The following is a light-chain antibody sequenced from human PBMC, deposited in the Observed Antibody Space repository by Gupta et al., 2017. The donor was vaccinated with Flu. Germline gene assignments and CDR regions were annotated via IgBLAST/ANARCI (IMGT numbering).Light chain of an antibody. CDR2: DAA. CDR1: QSGSSF. CDR3: QKRSTRHPT. V-gene: IGKV3-11*01. Sequence: PATLSLSPWKRATLSCRASQSGSSFLSGYQQKPGQPPRLLIYDAATRATGSPARFVGSRSGTDFSPTISSLEPEDFAGDYCQKRSTRHPTFGPGTKVDIK. J-gene: IGKJ3*01.